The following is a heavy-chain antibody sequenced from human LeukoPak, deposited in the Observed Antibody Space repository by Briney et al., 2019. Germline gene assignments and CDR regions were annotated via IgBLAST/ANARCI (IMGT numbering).Heavy chain of an antibody. CDR2: ISGSGDST. V-gene: IGHV3-23*01. Sequence: GGSLRLSCAASGFTFSSYGMTWVRQAPGKGLEWVSHISGSGDSTYYADSVKGRFTISRDNSKNTLYLQMNSLRAEDTAVYYCAKDYYPSFDYWGQGTLVTVSS. J-gene: IGHJ4*02. CDR3: AKDYYPSFDY. CDR1: GFTFSSYG. D-gene: IGHD3-22*01.